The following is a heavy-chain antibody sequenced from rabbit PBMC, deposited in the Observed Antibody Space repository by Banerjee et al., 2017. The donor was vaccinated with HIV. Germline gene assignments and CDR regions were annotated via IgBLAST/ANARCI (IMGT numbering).Heavy chain of an antibody. Sequence: QSLEETGGGLVQPGGSLTLSCKASGFDFSNGYVMCWVRQAPGKGLEWIACIYTGSGSTYYANWAKGRFTVAKTSSTTVTLQMTSLTAADTATYFCARDLAAVTGWNFNLRGQGTLVTVS. J-gene: IGHJ4*01. CDR3: ARDLAAVTGWNFNL. V-gene: IGHV1S40*01. CDR1: GFDFSNGYV. D-gene: IGHD7-1*01. CDR2: IYTGSGST.